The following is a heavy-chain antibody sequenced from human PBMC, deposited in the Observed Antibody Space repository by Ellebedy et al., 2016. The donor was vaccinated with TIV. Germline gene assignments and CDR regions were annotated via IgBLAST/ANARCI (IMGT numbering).Heavy chain of an antibody. CDR3: ARGQLVPFYYGMDV. V-gene: IGHV1-3*01. CDR1: GYTFTSYG. CDR2: INAGNGNT. Sequence: ASVKVSXKASGYTFTSYGISWVRQAPGQGLEWMGWINAGNGNTKYSQKFQGRVTITRDTSASTAYMELSSLRSEDTAVYYCARGQLVPFYYGMDVWGQGTTVTVSS. J-gene: IGHJ6*02. D-gene: IGHD6-13*01.